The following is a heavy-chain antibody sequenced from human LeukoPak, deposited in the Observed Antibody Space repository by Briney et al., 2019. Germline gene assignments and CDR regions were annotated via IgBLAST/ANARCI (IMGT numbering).Heavy chain of an antibody. J-gene: IGHJ3*02. Sequence: ASVKVSCKASGYTFTSYGISWVRQAPGQGLEWMGWISAYNGNTRYAQKLQGRVTMTTDSSTSTAYMELRSLRSDDTAVYYCARPSGSYYIPNAFDIWGQGTMVTVSS. CDR2: ISAYNGNT. CDR1: GYTFTSYG. V-gene: IGHV1-18*01. D-gene: IGHD1-26*01. CDR3: ARPSGSYYIPNAFDI.